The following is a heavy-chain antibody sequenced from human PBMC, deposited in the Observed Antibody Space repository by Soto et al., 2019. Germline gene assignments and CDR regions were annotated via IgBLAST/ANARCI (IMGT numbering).Heavy chain of an antibody. D-gene: IGHD3-22*01. V-gene: IGHV3-74*01. Sequence: EVQLVESGGGLVQPGGSLTLSCAASGFTFSSYWMHWVRQAPGKGLVWVSRIKNDGSGTIYADSVKGRLTIPRDNAKTALYLQMNSLRVEDTSVYYCVRGDGDYYDGNGYLGRHWGQGTLVTVSS. CDR2: IKNDGSGT. J-gene: IGHJ4*02. CDR3: VRGDGDYYDGNGYLGRH. CDR1: GFTFSSYW.